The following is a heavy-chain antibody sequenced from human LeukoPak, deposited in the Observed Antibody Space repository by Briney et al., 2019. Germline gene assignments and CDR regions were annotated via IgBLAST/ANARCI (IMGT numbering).Heavy chain of an antibody. CDR3: ARDRVIVGATTNYYYGMDV. Sequence: SVKVSCKASGGTFSSYAISWVRQAPGQGLEWMGGIIPIFGTANYAQKFQGRVTITADESTSTAYMELSSLRSEDTAVYYCARDRVIVGATTNYYYGMDVWGQGTTVTVSS. V-gene: IGHV1-69*13. J-gene: IGHJ6*02. CDR1: GGTFSSYA. CDR2: IIPIFGTA. D-gene: IGHD1-26*01.